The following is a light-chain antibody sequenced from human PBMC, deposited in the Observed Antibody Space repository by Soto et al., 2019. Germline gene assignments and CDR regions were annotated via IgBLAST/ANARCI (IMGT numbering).Light chain of an antibody. CDR1: QIISSW. CDR3: QQYRT. Sequence: DIQMTQSPSTLSASVADRFTITCRASQIISSWLAWYQQKPGKAPKLLIYDASSLETGVPSRFSGSGSGTEFTLTISSLQPEDFATYYCQQYRTFGQGTKVDI. J-gene: IGKJ1*01. V-gene: IGKV1-5*01. CDR2: DAS.